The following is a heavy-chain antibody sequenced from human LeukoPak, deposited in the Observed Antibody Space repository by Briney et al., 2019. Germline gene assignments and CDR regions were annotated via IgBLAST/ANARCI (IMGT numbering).Heavy chain of an antibody. Sequence: QASETLSLTCAVSGGSISSGGYSWSWIRQPPGKGLEWIGYIYHSGSTYYNPSLKSRVTISVDRSKNQFSLKLSSVTAADTAVYYCARSLRYAFDIWGQGTMVTVSS. CDR1: GGSISSGGYS. CDR3: ARSLRYAFDI. CDR2: IYHSGST. D-gene: IGHD3-16*01. V-gene: IGHV4-30-2*01. J-gene: IGHJ3*02.